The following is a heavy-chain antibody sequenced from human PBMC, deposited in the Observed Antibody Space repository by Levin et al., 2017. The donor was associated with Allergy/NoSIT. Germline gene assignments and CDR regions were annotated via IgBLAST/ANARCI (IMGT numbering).Heavy chain of an antibody. D-gene: IGHD2-21*02. CDR1: GFTFSSYA. CDR3: AEAPGGVVVTAIPRGY. Sequence: AGGSLRLSCAASGFTFSSYAMHWVRQAPGKGLEWVAVISYDGSNKYYADSVKGRFTISRDNSKNTLYLQMNSLRAEDTAVYYCAEAPGGVVVTAIPRGYWGQGTLVTVSS. CDR2: ISYDGSNK. V-gene: IGHV3-30*04. J-gene: IGHJ4*02.